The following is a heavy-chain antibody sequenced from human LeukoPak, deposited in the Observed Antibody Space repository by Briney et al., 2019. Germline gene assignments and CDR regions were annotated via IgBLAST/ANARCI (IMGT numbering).Heavy chain of an antibody. V-gene: IGHV4-59*01. CDR1: GGSISSYY. CDR2: IHYSGST. CDR3: ARDSLDYFDY. Sequence: PSETLSLTCTVSGGSISSYYWSWIRQPPGKGLEWIGYIHYSGSTNYNPSLKSRVTISVDTSKNQFSLKLSSVTAADTAVYYCARDSLDYFDYWGQGTLVTVSS. J-gene: IGHJ4*02.